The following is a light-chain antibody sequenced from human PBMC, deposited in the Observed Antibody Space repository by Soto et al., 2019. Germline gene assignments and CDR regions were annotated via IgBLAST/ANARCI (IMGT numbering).Light chain of an antibody. CDR1: GGDVGNYDL. Sequence: QCALTQPASVSGSPGQSITISCARSGGDVGNYDLLSWYQQIPGKAPKLIIFEVNRRPSGVSDRFSGSKSGNTASLTISGLQAEDEADFFCCSYAGSGTWVFGGGTKLTV. J-gene: IGLJ3*02. V-gene: IGLV2-23*02. CDR3: CSYAGSGTWV. CDR2: EVN.